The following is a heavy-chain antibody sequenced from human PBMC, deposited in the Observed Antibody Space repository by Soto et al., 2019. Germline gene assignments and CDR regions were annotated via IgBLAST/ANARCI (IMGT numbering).Heavy chain of an antibody. J-gene: IGHJ6*02. D-gene: IGHD1-26*01. CDR1: GFTFSSYS. V-gene: IGHV3-48*02. CDR2: ISSSSSTI. Sequence: GGSLRLSCAASGFTFSSYSMNWVRQAPGKGLEWVSYISSSSSTIYYADSVKGRFTISRDNAKNSLYLRMNSLRDEDTAVYYCARVGASGSYREYYYYGMDVWGQGTTVTVSS. CDR3: ARVGASGSYREYYYYGMDV.